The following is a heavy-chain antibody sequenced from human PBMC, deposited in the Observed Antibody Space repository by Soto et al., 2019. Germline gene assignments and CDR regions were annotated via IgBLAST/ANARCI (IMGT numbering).Heavy chain of an antibody. CDR2: IYGGGRT. CDR3: AMQEWLSRPLDY. V-gene: IGHV3-53*02. D-gene: IGHD3-3*01. J-gene: IGHJ4*02. CDR1: GFTVSDNY. Sequence: VQLVETGGGLIQPGGSLRLSCAASGFTVSDNYMNWVRQAPGRGLEWVSVIYGGGRTFYADSVKGRFTISRDNSKNTMYLQMNSLRAEDTAVYYCAMQEWLSRPLDYWGQGTLVTVSS.